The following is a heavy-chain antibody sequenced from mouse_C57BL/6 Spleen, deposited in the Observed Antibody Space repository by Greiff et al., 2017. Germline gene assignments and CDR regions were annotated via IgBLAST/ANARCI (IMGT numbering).Heavy chain of an antibody. D-gene: IGHD2-4*01. CDR3: ARYRGLPVYFDY. Sequence: DVMLVESGGGLVQPGGSLSLSCAASGFTFTDYYMSWVRQPPGKALEWLGFIRNKANGYTTEYSASVKGRFTISRDNSQSILYLQMNALRAEDSATYYCARYRGLPVYFDYWGQGTTLTVSS. V-gene: IGHV7-3*01. CDR2: IRNKANGYTT. J-gene: IGHJ2*01. CDR1: GFTFTDYY.